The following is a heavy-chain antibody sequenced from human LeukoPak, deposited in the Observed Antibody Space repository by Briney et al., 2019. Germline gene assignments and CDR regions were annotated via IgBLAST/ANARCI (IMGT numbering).Heavy chain of an antibody. Sequence: SETLSLTCTVSGGSISSYYWSWLRQPPGEGLEWIGYIYYSGSTNYNPTLKSRVTISVDTSKNQFSLKLSSVTAADTAVYYCARVRGSAEFHYMDVWGKGTTVTVSS. J-gene: IGHJ6*03. D-gene: IGHD2-15*01. CDR3: ARVRGSAEFHYMDV. CDR2: IYYSGST. CDR1: GGSISSYY. V-gene: IGHV4-59*01.